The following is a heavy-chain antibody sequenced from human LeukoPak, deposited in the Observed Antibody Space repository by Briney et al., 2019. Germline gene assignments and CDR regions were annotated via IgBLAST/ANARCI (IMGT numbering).Heavy chain of an antibody. Sequence: ASVKVSCKASGYTFTSYYMHWVRQAPGQGLEWMGIINPSGGSTSYAQKFQGRVTMTRDMSTSTVYMELSSLRSEDTAVYYCATKIVCGSCYSSGPTWGQGTLVTVSS. V-gene: IGHV1-46*01. J-gene: IGHJ5*02. CDR3: ATKIVCGSCYSSGPT. D-gene: IGHD2-15*01. CDR2: INPSGGST. CDR1: GYTFTSYY.